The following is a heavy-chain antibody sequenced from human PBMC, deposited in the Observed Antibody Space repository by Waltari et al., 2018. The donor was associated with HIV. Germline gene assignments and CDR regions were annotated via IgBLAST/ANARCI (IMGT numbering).Heavy chain of an antibody. Sequence: QVQLVESGGGVVQPGRSLRLSCAASGFTFSRYGMHWVSQAPGKGLEWVVVIWYDGSNKYYADSVKGRFTISRDNSKNTLYLQMNSLRAEDTAVYYCARDPGVEAHEFDPWGQGTLVTVSS. J-gene: IGHJ5*02. CDR2: IWYDGSNK. CDR1: GFTFSRYG. V-gene: IGHV3-33*01. CDR3: ARDPGVEAHEFDP. D-gene: IGHD2-8*01.